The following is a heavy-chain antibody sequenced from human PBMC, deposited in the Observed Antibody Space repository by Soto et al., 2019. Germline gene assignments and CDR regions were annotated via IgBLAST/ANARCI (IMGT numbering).Heavy chain of an antibody. J-gene: IGHJ3*01. CDR3: AKTANGWFSAFDL. CDR2: SSGSGGTT. D-gene: IGHD5-18*01. V-gene: IGHV3-23*01. Sequence: EVQLLESGGGLVQPGGSLRLSCAASGFTFSSYAMSWVRQAPGKGLEWVSASSGSGGTTYYADSVKGRFTFSRDNAKNTLYLQMTGLRAEDTSVYYCAKTANGWFSAFDLWGQGTMVTVSS. CDR1: GFTFSSYA.